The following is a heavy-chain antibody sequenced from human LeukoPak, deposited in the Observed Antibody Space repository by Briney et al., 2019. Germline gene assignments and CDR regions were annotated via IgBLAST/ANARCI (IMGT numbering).Heavy chain of an antibody. V-gene: IGHV3-23*01. J-gene: IGHJ4*02. CDR1: GHTLKSCR. CDR2: ISGSGGST. Sequence: GGSLRLSCTACGHTLKSCRMRWVRQAPGKGLEWVSGISGSGGSTYYEDSVKGRFTISRDNSRKTLYLQYNNLSAEDTADKSVSYDTKNRAVENYPDYWGQGTLVTVSS. CDR3: SYDTKNRAVENYPDY. D-gene: IGHD3-9*01.